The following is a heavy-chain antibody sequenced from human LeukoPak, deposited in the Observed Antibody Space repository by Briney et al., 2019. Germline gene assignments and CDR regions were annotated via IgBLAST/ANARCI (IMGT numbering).Heavy chain of an antibody. CDR2: IYYSGST. CDR1: GGSISSSSYY. V-gene: IGHV4-39*01. Sequence: PSETLSLTCTVSGGSISSSSYYWSWIRQPPGKGLEWIGSIYYSGSTYYNPSLKSRVTISVDTSKNQFSLKLSSVTAADTAVYYCARGIVATMFSSRRSYYFDYWGQGTLVTVSS. J-gene: IGHJ4*02. CDR3: ARGIVATMFSSRRSYYFDY. D-gene: IGHD5-12*01.